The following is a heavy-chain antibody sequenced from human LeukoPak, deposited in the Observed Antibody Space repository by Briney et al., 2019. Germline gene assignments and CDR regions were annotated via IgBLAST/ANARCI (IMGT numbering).Heavy chain of an antibody. J-gene: IGHJ4*02. V-gene: IGHV3-7*01. D-gene: IGHD3-16*01. CDR2: INPDGSGK. CDR3: ASWGAGGNS. Sequence: GSLGLSCEASGFTLSTYWMNWVRQVPGKGLDWVANINPDGSGKRYVDSVKGRFTIARDNADNSLSLQMNSLRAEDTAVYYCASWGAGGNSWGQGTLVTVSS. CDR1: GFTLSTYW.